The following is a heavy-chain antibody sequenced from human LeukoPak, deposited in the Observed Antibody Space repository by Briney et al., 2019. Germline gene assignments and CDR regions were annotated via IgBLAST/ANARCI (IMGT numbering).Heavy chain of an antibody. CDR2: INPNSGDT. CDR3: ARVRQATERTSNFDY. Sequence: AAVNVCCRASGYTFTDYYLYWVRQPPGQGLEWMGWINPNSGDTYYAQNFQGRVTMTRDTSISTVYMEMSRLTSDDTAVYFCARVRQATERTSNFDYWGQGSLASVSS. CDR1: GYTFTDYY. J-gene: IGHJ4*02. D-gene: IGHD5-12*01. V-gene: IGHV1-2*02.